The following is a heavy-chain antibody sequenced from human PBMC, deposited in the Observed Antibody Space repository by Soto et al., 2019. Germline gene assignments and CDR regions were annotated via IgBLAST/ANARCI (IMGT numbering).Heavy chain of an antibody. CDR2: IYFSGIT. D-gene: IGHD3-16*02. J-gene: IGHJ6*03. Sequence: SETLSLTCTVSGGSISSGGYYWSWIRQHPGKGLEWIGYIYFSGITNYYPSLNSRVTISVDTSKNQFSLNLSSVAAADTAVYYCARLIPRGDYIWGSYRFSYYMDVWGKGTTVTVSS. CDR3: ARLIPRGDYIWGSYRFSYYMDV. CDR1: GGSISSGGYY. V-gene: IGHV4-61*08.